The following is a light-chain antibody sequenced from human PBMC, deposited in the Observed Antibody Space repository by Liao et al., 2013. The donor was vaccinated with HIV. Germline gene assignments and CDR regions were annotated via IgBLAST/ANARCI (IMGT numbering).Light chain of an antibody. CDR2: YDS. J-gene: IGLJ1*01. CDR3: QVWDSNSDHPYV. V-gene: IGLV3-21*01. Sequence: SYVLTQPPSVSVAPGKTARITCGGNNIGSKSVHWYXQKPGQAPVLVIYYDSDRPSGIPERFSGSNSGNTATLSISRVEAGDEADYYCQVWDSNSDHPYVFGSGTKVTVL. CDR1: NIGSKS.